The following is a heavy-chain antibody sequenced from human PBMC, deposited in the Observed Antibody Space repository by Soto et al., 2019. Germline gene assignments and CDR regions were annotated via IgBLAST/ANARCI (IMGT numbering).Heavy chain of an antibody. CDR1: GFTVSSNY. Sequence: EVQLVESGGGLIQPGGSLRLSCAASGFTVSSNYMSWVHQAPGKGLEWVSVIYSGGSTYYADSVKGRFTISRDNSKNTLYLQMNSLRAEDTAVYYCARERGGKGYGMDVWGQGTTVTVSS. CDR3: ARERGGKGYGMDV. CDR2: IYSGGST. J-gene: IGHJ6*02. V-gene: IGHV3-53*01.